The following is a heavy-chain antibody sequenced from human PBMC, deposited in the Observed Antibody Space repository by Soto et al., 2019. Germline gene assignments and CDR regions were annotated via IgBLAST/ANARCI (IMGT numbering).Heavy chain of an antibody. CDR1: GYTFTSYG. CDR3: AGYADTAMDLRY. Sequence: QVQLVQSGAEVKKPGASVKVSCKASGYTFTSYGISWVRQAPGQGLEWMGWISAYNGNTNYAQKLQGRVTMTTDTSTSPAYMELRSLSSDDTAVYYCAGYADTAMDLRYWGQGTLVTVSS. J-gene: IGHJ4*02. V-gene: IGHV1-18*01. D-gene: IGHD5-18*01. CDR2: ISAYNGNT.